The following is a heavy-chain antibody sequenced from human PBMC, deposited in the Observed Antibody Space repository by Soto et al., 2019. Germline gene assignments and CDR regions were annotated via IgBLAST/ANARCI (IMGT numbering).Heavy chain of an antibody. V-gene: IGHV1-69*01. D-gene: IGHD4-17*01. CDR3: ASGGATVTTSYYYYGMDV. Sequence: VKVSCKASGGTFSSYAISWVRQAPGQGLEWMGGIIPIFGTANYAQKFQGRVTITADESTSTAYMELSSLRSEDTAVYYCASGGATVTTSYYYYGMDVWGQGTTVTVSS. CDR1: GGTFSSYA. J-gene: IGHJ6*02. CDR2: IIPIFGTA.